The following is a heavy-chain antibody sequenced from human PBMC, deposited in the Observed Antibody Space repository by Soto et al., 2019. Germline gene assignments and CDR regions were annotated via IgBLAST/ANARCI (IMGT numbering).Heavy chain of an antibody. CDR1: GFTFRTSA. Sequence: EVQLVESGGGLVQPGGSLKLSCAASGFTFRTSAMHWVRQASGKGLEWVGRIRDRLNNHATAYPASVKGRFTISRDDSENATYLQMTSLRPEDTAVYYCTRHNPWGYMDVWGKGTTVTVSS. D-gene: IGHD3-16*01. CDR2: IRDRLNNHAT. CDR3: TRHNPWGYMDV. J-gene: IGHJ6*03. V-gene: IGHV3-73*01.